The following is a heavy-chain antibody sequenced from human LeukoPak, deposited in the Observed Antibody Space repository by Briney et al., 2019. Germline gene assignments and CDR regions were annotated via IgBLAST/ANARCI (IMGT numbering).Heavy chain of an antibody. D-gene: IGHD6-19*01. CDR3: AREGRGGWNDY. J-gene: IGHJ4*02. CDR1: GGSFDGYY. CDR2: ITYDGST. V-gene: IGHV4-34*01. Sequence: SETLSLTCAVFGGSFDGYYWSWIRQPPGKGLEWIGEITYDGSTNYNPSLKSRVTISVDTSKNQFSLKLSSVTAADTAVYYCAREGRGGWNDYWGQGTLVTVSS.